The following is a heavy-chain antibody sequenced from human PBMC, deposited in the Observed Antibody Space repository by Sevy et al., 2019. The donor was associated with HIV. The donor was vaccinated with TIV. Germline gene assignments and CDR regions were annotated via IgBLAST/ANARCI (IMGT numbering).Heavy chain of an antibody. D-gene: IGHD2-15*01. J-gene: IGHJ4*02. V-gene: IGHV4-38-2*01. Sequence: GSLSLTCAVSGYSISSGYYWGWIRQPPGKGLEWIANIYHSGSTYYNPSLKSRVAISVDTSKNEFSLRLTSVTAADTAVYYCARRLIAAPTHFDDWGQRTLVTVSS. CDR3: ARRLIAAPTHFDD. CDR2: IYHSGST. CDR1: GYSISSGYY.